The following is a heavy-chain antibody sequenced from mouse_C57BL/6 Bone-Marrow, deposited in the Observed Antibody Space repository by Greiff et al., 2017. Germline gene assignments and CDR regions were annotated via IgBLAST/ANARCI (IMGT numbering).Heavy chain of an antibody. V-gene: IGHV3-6*01. CDR3: AKLWLRRGLAY. J-gene: IGHJ2*01. Sequence: EVKLVESGPGLVKPSQSLSLTCSVTGYSITSGYYWNWIRQFPGNKLEWMGYISYDGSNNYNPSLKNRISITRDTSKNQFFLKLNSVTTEDTATYYCAKLWLRRGLAYWGQGTTLTVSS. D-gene: IGHD2-2*01. CDR1: GYSITSGYY. CDR2: ISYDGSN.